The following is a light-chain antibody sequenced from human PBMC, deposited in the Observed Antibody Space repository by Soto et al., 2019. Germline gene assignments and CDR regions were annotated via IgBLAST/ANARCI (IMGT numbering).Light chain of an antibody. J-gene: IGKJ4*01. CDR1: QDISNY. CDR2: DAS. V-gene: IGKV1-33*01. CDR3: QQYDNLPLT. Sequence: IQMTQSSSSLSASVGDRVTITCQASQDISNYLNWYQQKQGKAPKLLIYDASNLETGVPSRFSGSGYGTDFTFTISSLQTEDIATYYCQQYDNLPLTFGGGTKVDIK.